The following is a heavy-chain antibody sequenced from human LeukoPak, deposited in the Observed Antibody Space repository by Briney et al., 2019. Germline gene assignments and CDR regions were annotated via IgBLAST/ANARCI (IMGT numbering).Heavy chain of an antibody. D-gene: IGHD2-15*01. J-gene: IGHJ5*02. CDR2: ISPNSGGT. V-gene: IGHV1-2*06. CDR3: ARGYCSGGTCYLVENWLDP. Sequence: ASVKVSCKASGYTLTAYYIYWVRQAPGQGLEWIGRISPNSGGTDYAQNFQGRVTMTRDTSISTAYMELSRLKSDDTAVYYCARGYCSGGTCYLVENWLDPWGQGTLVTVSS. CDR1: GYTLTAYY.